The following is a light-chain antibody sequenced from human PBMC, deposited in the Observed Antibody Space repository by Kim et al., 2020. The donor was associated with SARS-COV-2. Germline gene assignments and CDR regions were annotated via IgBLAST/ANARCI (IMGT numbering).Light chain of an antibody. CDR3: YSTDSSGNHGGV. CDR2: KDS. Sequence: SYELTQPPSVSVSPGQTATITCSGDALPKKYAYWYQQKSGQAPVLVIYKDSKRPSGIPERFSGSSSGTMATLTISGAQVEDEADYYCYSTDSSGNHGGVFGGGTQLTVL. J-gene: IGLJ2*01. V-gene: IGLV3-10*01. CDR1: ALPKKY.